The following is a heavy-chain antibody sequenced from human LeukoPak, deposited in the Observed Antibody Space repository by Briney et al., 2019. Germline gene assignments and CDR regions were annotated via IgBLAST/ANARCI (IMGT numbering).Heavy chain of an antibody. D-gene: IGHD4-11*01. J-gene: IGHJ4*02. Sequence: SQTLSLTCTVSGGSISSGGYYWSWIRQPPGKGLEWIGYIYHSGSTYYNPSLKSRVTISVDRSKNQFSLKLSSVTAADTAVYYCARASENDYSNYFDYWGQGTLATVSS. CDR2: IYHSGST. V-gene: IGHV4-30-2*01. CDR1: GGSISSGGYY. CDR3: ARASENDYSNYFDY.